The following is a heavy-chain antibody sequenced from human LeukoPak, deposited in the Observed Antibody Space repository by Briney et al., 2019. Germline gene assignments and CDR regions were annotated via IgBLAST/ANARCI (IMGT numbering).Heavy chain of an antibody. D-gene: IGHD2-21*01. CDR3: ARDPNSAL. CDR1: GGSISNSY. CDR2: IYTSGST. J-gene: IGHJ4*02. Sequence: SETLSLTCTVSGGSISNSYWSWIRQPAGKGLEWIGRIYTSGSTNYNYNLSLKSRVTMSVDTSKNQFSLKLSSVTAADTAVYYCARDPNSALWGQGTLVTVSS. V-gene: IGHV4-4*07.